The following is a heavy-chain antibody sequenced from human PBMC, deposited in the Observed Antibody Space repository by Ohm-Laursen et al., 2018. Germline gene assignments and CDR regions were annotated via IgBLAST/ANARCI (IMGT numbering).Heavy chain of an antibody. CDR3: ARVRIRGGSGWYGGGY. J-gene: IGHJ4*02. CDR2: INPSGGST. D-gene: IGHD6-19*01. Sequence: ASVKVSCKASGYTFTGYYMHWVRQAPGQGLEWMGIINPSGGSTSYAQKFQGRVTMTRDTSTSTVYMELSSLRSEDTAVYYCARVRIRGGSGWYGGGYWGQGTLVTVSS. V-gene: IGHV1-46*01. CDR1: GYTFTGYY.